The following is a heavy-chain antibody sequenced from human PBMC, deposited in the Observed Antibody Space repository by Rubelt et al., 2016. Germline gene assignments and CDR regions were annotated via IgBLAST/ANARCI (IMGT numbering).Heavy chain of an antibody. CDR1: GGSFSGYY. CDR3: ARHPTALDIYYFDY. D-gene: IGHD5-18*01. V-gene: IGHV4-34*01. CDR2: INHSGST. Sequence: QVQLQQWGAGLLKPSETLSLTCAVYGGSFSGYYWSWIRQPPGKGLEWIGEINHSGSTNYNPSLKSRVTISGDTSKNQFALKWSSVTAADTAVYYCARHPTALDIYYFDYWGQGTLVTVSS. J-gene: IGHJ4*02.